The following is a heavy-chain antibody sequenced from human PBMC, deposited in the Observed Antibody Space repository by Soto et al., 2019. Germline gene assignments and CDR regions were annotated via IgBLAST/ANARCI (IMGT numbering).Heavy chain of an antibody. CDR2: INHSGST. Sequence: PSETLSLTCAVYGGSFSGYYWSWIRQPPGKGLEWIGEINHSGSTNYNPSLKSRVTISVDTSKNQFSLKLSSVTAADTAVYYCAGGRTVLSHGIDVWGQGTLVTVSS. CDR3: AGGRTVLSHGIDV. CDR1: GGSFSGYY. J-gene: IGHJ5*02. D-gene: IGHD2-2*01. V-gene: IGHV4-34*01.